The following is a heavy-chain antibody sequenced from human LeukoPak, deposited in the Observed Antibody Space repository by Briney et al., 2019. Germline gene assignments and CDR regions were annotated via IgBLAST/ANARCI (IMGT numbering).Heavy chain of an antibody. CDR1: GFTFSSYG. Sequence: PGGSLRLSCAASGFTFSSYGMHWVRQAPGKGLEWVAFIWYDGSNKYYADSVKGRFTISRDNSKNTLYLQMNSLRAEDTAVYYCAKELSPPNYYYYYGMDVWGQGTTVTVSS. V-gene: IGHV3-30*02. CDR2: IWYDGSNK. D-gene: IGHD3-16*02. J-gene: IGHJ6*02. CDR3: AKELSPPNYYYYYGMDV.